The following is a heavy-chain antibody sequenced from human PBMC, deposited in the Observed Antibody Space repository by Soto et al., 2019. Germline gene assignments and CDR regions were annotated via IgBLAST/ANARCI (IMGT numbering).Heavy chain of an antibody. CDR3: VKQMGPCSESSYHFDH. CDR2: MNNNASNT. Sequence: RGGSLRLSCAASGFTFSDDTIHWVRQTPGKGLEFVSAMNNNASNTYYADSVEGRCTISRDHSTNTMYLQMSSLRVEDTAVYYCVKQMGPCSESSYHFDHCGQATLVTGSS. V-gene: IGHV3-64D*06. D-gene: IGHD6-6*01. J-gene: IGHJ4*02. CDR1: GFTFSDDT.